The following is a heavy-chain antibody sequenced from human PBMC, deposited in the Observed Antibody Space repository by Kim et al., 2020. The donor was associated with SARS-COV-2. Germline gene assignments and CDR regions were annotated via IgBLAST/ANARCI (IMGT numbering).Heavy chain of an antibody. CDR2: IIGSGGTT. Sequence: GGSLRLSCAASGFTFSTYVMNWVRQAPGKGLEWVSAIIGSGGTTYYADSVKGRFTISRDNSKNTLYLQMNSLRYEDTAIYYCANDGFSTHWGQGILFTV. J-gene: IGHJ4*01. V-gene: IGHV3-23*01. CDR1: GFTFSTYV. CDR3: ANDGFSTH. D-gene: IGHD3-3*01.